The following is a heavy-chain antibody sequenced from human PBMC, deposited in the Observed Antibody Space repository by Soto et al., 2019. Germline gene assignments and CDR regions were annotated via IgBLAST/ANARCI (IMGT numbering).Heavy chain of an antibody. D-gene: IGHD2-2*01. J-gene: IGHJ6*02. CDR3: AAGYCISTSCSSIYYYGMDV. CDR1: GYTFTSYA. Sequence: GASVKVSCKASGYTFTSYAMHWVRQAPGQRLEWMGWINAGNGNTKYSEKFQDRVTITRDTSASTAYMELSSLTSEDTAVYYCAAGYCISTSCSSIYYYGMDVWGQGTTVTLSS. CDR2: INAGNGNT. V-gene: IGHV1-3*01.